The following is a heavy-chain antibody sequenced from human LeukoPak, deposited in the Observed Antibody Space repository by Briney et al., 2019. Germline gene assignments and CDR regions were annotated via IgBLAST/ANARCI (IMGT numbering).Heavy chain of an antibody. Sequence: ASVKVSCKASGYTFTGYYMHWVRHAPGQGLEWMGWINPNSGGTNYAQKFQGRVTMTRDTSISTAYMELSRLRSDDTAVYYCARDLLWTGENFDYWGQGTLVTVSS. CDR1: GYTFTGYY. D-gene: IGHD3-10*01. J-gene: IGHJ4*02. CDR2: INPNSGGT. V-gene: IGHV1-2*02. CDR3: ARDLLWTGENFDY.